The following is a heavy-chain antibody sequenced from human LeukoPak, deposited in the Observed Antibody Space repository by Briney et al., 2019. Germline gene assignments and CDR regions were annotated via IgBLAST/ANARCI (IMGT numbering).Heavy chain of an antibody. D-gene: IGHD3-10*01. V-gene: IGHV4-34*01. J-gene: IGHJ4*02. CDR1: GGSFSGYY. CDR2: INHSGST. CDR3: ARGPRVLGGSGRTRRLGDY. Sequence: PSETLSLTCAVYGGSFSGYYWSWIRQPPGKGLEWIGEINHSGSTNYNPSLKSRVTISVDTSKNQFSLKLSSVTAADTAVYYCARGPRVLGGSGRTRRLGDYWGQGTLVTVSS.